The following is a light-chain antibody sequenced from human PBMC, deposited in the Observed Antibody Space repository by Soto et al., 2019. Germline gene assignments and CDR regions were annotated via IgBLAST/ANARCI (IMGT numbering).Light chain of an antibody. CDR2: EVS. V-gene: IGLV2-14*01. CDR1: SSDVGAYDY. Sequence: QSALTQPASVSGSPGQSITISCTGTSSDVGAYDYVSWYQQHPGKAPKYLIYEVSNRPSGVSDRFSGSKSGTTASLTISGLQAEDEDDYYCSSYTTTDPYVFGTGTKLTVL. J-gene: IGLJ1*01. CDR3: SSYTTTDPYV.